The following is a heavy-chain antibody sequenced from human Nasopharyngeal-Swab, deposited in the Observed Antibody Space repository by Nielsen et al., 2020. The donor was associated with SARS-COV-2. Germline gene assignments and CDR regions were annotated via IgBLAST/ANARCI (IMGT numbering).Heavy chain of an antibody. CDR1: GYTFTSYY. Sequence: ASVKVSCKASGYTFTSYYMHWVRQAPGQGLEWMGIINPSGGSTSYAQKFQGRVTINADESTSTAYMELSSLRSEDTAVYYCARGGAGYSSGSMDYWGQGTLVTVSS. V-gene: IGHV1-46*01. CDR2: INPSGGST. J-gene: IGHJ4*02. CDR3: ARGGAGYSSGSMDY. D-gene: IGHD6-19*01.